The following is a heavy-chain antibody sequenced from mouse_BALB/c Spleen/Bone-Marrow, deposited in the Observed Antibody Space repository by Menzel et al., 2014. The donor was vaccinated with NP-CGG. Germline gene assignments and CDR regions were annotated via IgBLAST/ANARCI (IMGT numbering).Heavy chain of an antibody. Sequence: VQLQQSGAELVRPGSSVKISCKASGYVFSSYWMNWVKQRPGQGLEWIGQIFPGDGDTNYNGKFKGKATLTADRSSSTAFMQLSRLTSEDSAVYFCARGDFDYDFTMDYWGQGTSVTVSS. CDR3: ARGDFDYDFTMDY. D-gene: IGHD2-4*01. J-gene: IGHJ4*01. CDR2: IFPGDGDT. CDR1: GYVFSSYW. V-gene: IGHV1-80*01.